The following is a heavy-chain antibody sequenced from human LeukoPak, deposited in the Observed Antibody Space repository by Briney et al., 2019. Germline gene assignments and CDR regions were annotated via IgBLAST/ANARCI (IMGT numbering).Heavy chain of an antibody. CDR3: AREEYCNSTTCYKAFDI. CDR1: GYTFTSYG. CDR2: ISAYNGNT. V-gene: IGHV1-18*01. Sequence: APVKVSCKASGYTFTSYGISWVRQAPGQGLEWMGWISAYNGNTYFAQNLQGRVTMTTDTSTSTAYMELRSLRSDDTAVYYCAREEYCNSTTCYKAFDIWGQGTMVTVSS. D-gene: IGHD2/OR15-2a*01. J-gene: IGHJ3*02.